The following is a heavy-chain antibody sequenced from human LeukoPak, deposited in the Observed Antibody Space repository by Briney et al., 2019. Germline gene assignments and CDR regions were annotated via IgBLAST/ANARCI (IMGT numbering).Heavy chain of an antibody. V-gene: IGHV5-51*01. CDR3: ARLVYSGYEGRIFDY. D-gene: IGHD5-12*01. CDR2: IYPGDSDT. J-gene: IGHJ4*02. Sequence: GESLKISCKGSGYSFTSYWIGWVRQMPGKGLEWMGIIYPGDSDTRYSPSFQGQVTISADKSISTAYLQWSSLEASDTAMYYCARLVYSGYEGRIFDYWGQGTLVTVSS. CDR1: GYSFTSYW.